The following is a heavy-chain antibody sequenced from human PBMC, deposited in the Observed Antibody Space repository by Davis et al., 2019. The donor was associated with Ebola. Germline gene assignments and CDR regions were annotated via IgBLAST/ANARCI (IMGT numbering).Heavy chain of an antibody. J-gene: IGHJ4*02. CDR3: ARGYGSGSYYNY. CDR1: GYTFTGYY. CDR2: INPNSGGT. Sequence: ASVKVSCKASGYTFTGYYMHWVRQAPGQGLEWMGWINPNSGGTNYAQKFQGRVTMTRDTSISAAYMGLSRLRSDDTAVYYCARGYGSGSYYNYWGQGTLVTVSS. D-gene: IGHD3-10*01. V-gene: IGHV1-2*02.